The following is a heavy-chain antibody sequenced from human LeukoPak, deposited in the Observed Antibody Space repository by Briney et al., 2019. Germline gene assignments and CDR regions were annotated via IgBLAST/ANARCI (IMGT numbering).Heavy chain of an antibody. CDR1: GFTFSSYA. CDR3: ARGSVVRGAYPYYFDY. V-gene: IGHV3-30*04. D-gene: IGHD3-10*01. J-gene: IGHJ4*02. CDR2: ISYDGSNK. Sequence: PPGGSLRLSCAASGFTFSSYAMHWVRQAPGKGLEWVAVISYDGSNKYYADSVKGRFTISRDNSKNTLYLQMNSLRAEDTAVYYCARGSVVRGAYPYYFDYWGQGTLVTVSS.